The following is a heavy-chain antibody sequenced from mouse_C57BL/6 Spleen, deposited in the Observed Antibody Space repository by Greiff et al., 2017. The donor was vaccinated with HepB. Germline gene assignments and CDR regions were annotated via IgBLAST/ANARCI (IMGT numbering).Heavy chain of an antibody. J-gene: IGHJ1*03. CDR3: ARVNYYGSSYRYFDV. CDR2: ISDGGSYT. CDR1: GFTFSSYA. Sequence: EVKLMESGGGLVKPGGSLKLSCAASGFTFSSYAMSWVRQTPEKRLEWVATISDGGSYTFYPDNVKGRFTISRDNAKNNLYLQMSHLKSEDTAMYYCARVNYYGSSYRYFDVWGTGTTVTVSS. D-gene: IGHD1-1*01. V-gene: IGHV5-4*03.